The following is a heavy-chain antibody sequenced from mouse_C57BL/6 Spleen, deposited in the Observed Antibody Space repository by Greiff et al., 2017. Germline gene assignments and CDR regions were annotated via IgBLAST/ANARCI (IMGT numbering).Heavy chain of an antibody. J-gene: IGHJ1*03. CDR3: ARNYGSSHLNWYFDV. V-gene: IGHV2-2*01. CDR1: GFSLTSYG. D-gene: IGHD1-1*01. CDR2: IWSGGST. Sequence: QVQLQESGPGLVQPSQSLSITCTVSGFSLTSYGVHWVRQSPGKGLEWLGVIWSGGSTDYNAAFISRLSISKDNSKSQVFFKMNSLQADDTAIYYCARNYGSSHLNWYFDVWGTGTTVTVSS.